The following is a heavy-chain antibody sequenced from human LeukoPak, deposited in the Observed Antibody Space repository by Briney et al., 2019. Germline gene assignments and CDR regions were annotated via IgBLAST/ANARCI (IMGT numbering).Heavy chain of an antibody. J-gene: IGHJ4*02. CDR2: IKHDESET. V-gene: IGHV3-7*01. CDR3: TRPRVPDS. CDR1: GSIFSTSW. Sequence: GASKILSCAAAGSIFSTSWMRWLRPAGEGVLERVGNIKHDESETDYVDTVKGRFTISRCNAKNSLYLQMNSLRAEDTAVYYGTRPRVPDSWGQGTLVTVSS.